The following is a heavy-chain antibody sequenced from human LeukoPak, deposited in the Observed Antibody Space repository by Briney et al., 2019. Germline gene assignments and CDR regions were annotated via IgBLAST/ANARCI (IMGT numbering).Heavy chain of an antibody. CDR2: IYWDDDK. V-gene: IGHV2-5*02. J-gene: IGHJ1*01. CDR1: GFSLSTDGEG. D-gene: IGHD4-17*01. Sequence: SGPTLVNPTQTLTLTCTFSGFSLSTDGEGVGWIRQSPVKALEWLALIYWDDDKRYSPSLKSRLTITKDTSKNQVVLTMTNMDPVDTATYYCTHIRTTVTTAWGQGTLVTVSS. CDR3: THIRTTVTTA.